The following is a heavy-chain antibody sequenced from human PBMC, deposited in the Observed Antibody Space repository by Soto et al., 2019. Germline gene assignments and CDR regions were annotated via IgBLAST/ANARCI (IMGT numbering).Heavy chain of an antibody. D-gene: IGHD3-16*01. J-gene: IGHJ4*02. CDR1: GGTFSSYA. V-gene: IGHV1-69*01. CDR3: AREERGDMITFGAGGFDY. CDR2: IIPIFGTA. Sequence: QVQLVQSGAEVKKPGSSVKVSCKASGGTFSSYAISWVRQAPGQGLEWMGGIIPIFGTANYAQKFQGRVTITADESTSTADMELSSVRLEETAVYYWAREERGDMITFGAGGFDYWGQGTLVTVSS.